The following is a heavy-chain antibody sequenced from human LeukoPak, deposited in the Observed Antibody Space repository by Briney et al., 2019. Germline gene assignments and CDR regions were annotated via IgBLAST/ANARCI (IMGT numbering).Heavy chain of an antibody. CDR2: IIPILGIA. CDR1: GGTFSSYA. CDR3: ARDYSSSWYYYYYGMDV. V-gene: IGHV1-69*04. D-gene: IGHD6-13*01. J-gene: IGHJ6*02. Sequence: SVKVSCKASGGTFSSYAISWVRQAPGQGLEWMGRIIPILGIANYAQKFQGRVTITADKSTSTAYMELSSLRSEDTAVYYCARDYSSSWYYYYYGMDVWGQGTTVTVSS.